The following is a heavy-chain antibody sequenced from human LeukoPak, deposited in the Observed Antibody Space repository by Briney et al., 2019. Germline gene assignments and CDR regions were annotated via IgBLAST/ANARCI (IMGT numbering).Heavy chain of an antibody. CDR3: ARALYSSSSVGLADY. CDR1: GGSISSYY. J-gene: IGHJ4*02. D-gene: IGHD6-6*01. V-gene: IGHV4-34*01. CDR2: INHSGST. Sequence: SETLSLTCTVSGGSISSYYWSWIRQPPGKGLEWIGEINHSGSTNYNPSLKSRVTISVDTSKNQFSLKLSSVTAADTAVYYCARALYSSSSVGLADYWGQGTLVTVSS.